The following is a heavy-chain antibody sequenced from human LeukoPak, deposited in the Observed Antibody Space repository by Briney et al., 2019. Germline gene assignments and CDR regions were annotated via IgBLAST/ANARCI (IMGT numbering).Heavy chain of an antibody. Sequence: GGSLRLSCAASGFTFSSYGMHWVRQAPGKGLEWVAFIRYDGSNKYYADSVKGRFTISRDNSKNTLYLQMNSLRAEDTAVYYCANTLGIGRVQLVHRRYFDLWGRGTLVTVSS. CDR1: GFTFSSYG. J-gene: IGHJ2*01. V-gene: IGHV3-30*02. CDR3: ANTLGIGRVQLVHRRYFDL. D-gene: IGHD6-6*01. CDR2: IRYDGSNK.